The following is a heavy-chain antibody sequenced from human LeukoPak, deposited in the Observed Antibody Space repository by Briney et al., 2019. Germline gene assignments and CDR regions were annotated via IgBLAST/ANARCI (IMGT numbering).Heavy chain of an antibody. CDR3: ARSGLYMTTVTKGGFDY. CDR2: ISSSSSYI. D-gene: IGHD4-11*01. Sequence: GGSLRLSCAASGFTFSSYSMNWVRQAPGKGLEWVSSISSSSSYIYYADSVKGRFTISRDNAKNSLYLQMNSLRAEDTAVYYCARSGLYMTTVTKGGFDYWGQGTLVTVSS. J-gene: IGHJ4*02. CDR1: GFTFSSYS. V-gene: IGHV3-21*01.